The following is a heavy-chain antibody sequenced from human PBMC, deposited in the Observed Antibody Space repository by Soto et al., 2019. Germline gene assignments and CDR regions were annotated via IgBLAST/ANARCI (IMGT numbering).Heavy chain of an antibody. D-gene: IGHD5-18*01. CDR2: ISNDGSIT. CDR1: FSNYW. J-gene: IGHJ4*02. Sequence: FSNYWMHWVRQTPGTGLVWVSRISNDGSITNYADSVKGRFTISRDNAKNTLYLQMNSLRAEDTAVYYCAKDLTWIQADYWGQGALVTVSS. V-gene: IGHV3-74*01. CDR3: AKDLTWIQADY.